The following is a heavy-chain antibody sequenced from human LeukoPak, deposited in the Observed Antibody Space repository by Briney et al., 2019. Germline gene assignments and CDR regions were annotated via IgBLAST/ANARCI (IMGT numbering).Heavy chain of an antibody. Sequence: PGGSLRLSCAASGSTFSSYWMSWVRQAPGKGLEWVANIKQDGSEKYYVDSVKGRFTISRDNAKNSLYLQMNSLRAEDTAVYYCARDLPQEGHYYYYGMDVWGQGTTVTVSS. CDR1: GSTFSSYW. V-gene: IGHV3-7*01. J-gene: IGHJ6*02. CDR2: IKQDGSEK. CDR3: ARDLPQEGHYYYYGMDV.